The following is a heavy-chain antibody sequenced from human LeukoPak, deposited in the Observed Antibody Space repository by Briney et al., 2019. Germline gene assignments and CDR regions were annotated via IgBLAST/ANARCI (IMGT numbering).Heavy chain of an antibody. D-gene: IGHD3-10*01. CDR2: IYTSGST. CDR1: GGSISSYY. CDR3: ARLLFGGYYYYYGMDV. Sequence: PSETLSLTCTVSGGSISSYYWSWIRQPAGKGLEWIGRIYTSGSTNYNPSLKSRVTMSVDTSKNHFSLKLSSVTAADTALYYCARLLFGGYYYYYGMDVWGQGTTVTVSS. J-gene: IGHJ6*02. V-gene: IGHV4-4*07.